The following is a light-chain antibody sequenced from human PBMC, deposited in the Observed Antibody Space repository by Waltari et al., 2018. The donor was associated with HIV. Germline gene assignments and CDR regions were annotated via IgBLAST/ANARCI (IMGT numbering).Light chain of an antibody. J-gene: IGLJ3*02. V-gene: IGLV2-14*01. CDR2: DVD. CDR1: SSDIGGYNA. CDR3: SSFAAGNTWV. Sequence: QSALTQPASVSGSPGQSITISCSGASSDIGGYNAVSWYQQPPGKAPKLLIYDVDERASGVSIRFSGSKSSNTASLTISGLQAEDEADYYCSSFAAGNTWVFGGGTKVTVL.